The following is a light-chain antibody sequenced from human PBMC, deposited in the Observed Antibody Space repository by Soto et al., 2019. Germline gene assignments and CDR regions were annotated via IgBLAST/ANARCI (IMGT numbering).Light chain of an antibody. CDR3: QQYENLPLT. V-gene: IGKV1-33*01. J-gene: IGKJ3*01. CDR1: HDISNC. Sequence: DIPMTQSPSSLSASVGDRVTITCQASHDISNCLNWYQQKPGKAPKLLIYDAFNSETGVPSRFSGSGSGTDFTFTISSLQPEEIATYYCQQYENLPLTFGPGTKVDIK. CDR2: DAF.